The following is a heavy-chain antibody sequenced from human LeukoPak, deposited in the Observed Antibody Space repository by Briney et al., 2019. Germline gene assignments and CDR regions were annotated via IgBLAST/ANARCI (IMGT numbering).Heavy chain of an antibody. V-gene: IGHV3-9*01. J-gene: IGHJ4*02. CDR2: ISWNSGSI. CDR1: GFTFDDYA. Sequence: GGSLRLSCAASGFTFDDYAMHWVRQAPGKGLEWVSGISWNSGSISYADSVKGRFTISRDNAKNSLYLQMNSLRAEDTALYYCARDRRSTSPYYFDYWGQGTLLTVSS. CDR3: ARDRRSTSPYYFDY. D-gene: IGHD2-2*01.